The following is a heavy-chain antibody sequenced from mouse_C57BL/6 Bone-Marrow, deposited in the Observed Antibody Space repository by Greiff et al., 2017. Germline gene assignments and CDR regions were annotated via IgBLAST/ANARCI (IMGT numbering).Heavy chain of an antibody. V-gene: IGHV1-81*01. CDR1: GYTFTSYG. Sequence: QVQLQQSGAELARPGASVKLSCKASGYTFTSYGISWVKQRTGQGLEWIGEIYPRSGNTYYNEKFKGKATLTADKSSSTAYMELRSRTSEDSAVYFCARDWWFAYWGQGTLVTVTA. D-gene: IGHD4-1*01. CDR2: IYPRSGNT. J-gene: IGHJ3*01. CDR3: ARDWWFAY.